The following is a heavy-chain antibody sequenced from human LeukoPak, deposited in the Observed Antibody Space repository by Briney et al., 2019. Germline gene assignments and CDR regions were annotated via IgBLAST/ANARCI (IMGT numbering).Heavy chain of an antibody. CDR3: ARADWDTAMIDY. J-gene: IGHJ4*02. Sequence: ASVKVSCKASGYSFTTFGIHWVRQAPGQGLEWMGWISAYTGDTIYAQKFQGRVTMTRDTSTSTVYMDLSSLTSEDSAMYYCARADWDTAMIDYWGQGTLVTVSS. CDR2: ISAYTGDT. CDR1: GYSFTTFG. D-gene: IGHD5-18*01. V-gene: IGHV1-18*01.